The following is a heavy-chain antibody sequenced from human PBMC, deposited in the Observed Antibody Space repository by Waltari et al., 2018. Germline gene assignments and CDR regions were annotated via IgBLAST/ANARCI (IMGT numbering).Heavy chain of an antibody. D-gene: IGHD2-2*01. V-gene: IGHV3-30-3*01. CDR2: ISYDGSNK. J-gene: IGHJ4*02. CDR1: GFTFCSSA. CDR3: ARDDIVVVPAATGLVDY. Sequence: QVQLVESGGGVVQPGRSRRLSCAASGFTFCSSAMHWVRQAPGKGLEWVAVISYDGSNKYYADSVKGRFTISRDNSKNTLYLQMNSLRAEDTAVYYCARDDIVVVPAATGLVDYWGQGTLVTVSS.